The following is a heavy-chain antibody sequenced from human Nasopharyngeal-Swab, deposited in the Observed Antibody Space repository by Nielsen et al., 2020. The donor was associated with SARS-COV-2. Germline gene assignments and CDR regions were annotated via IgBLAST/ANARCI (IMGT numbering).Heavy chain of an antibody. D-gene: IGHD3-9*01. CDR2: IYPGDSDT. V-gene: IGHV5-51*01. J-gene: IGHJ4*02. CDR3: ARGILRYFDWTPPGY. Sequence: NVSCKGSVYSFTSYWLGWVRQMPGKGLEWMGIIYPGDSDTRYSPSFQGPVTISADKSISTAYLQWSSLKASDTAMYYCARGILRYFDWTPPGYWGQGTLVTVSS. CDR1: VYSFTSYW.